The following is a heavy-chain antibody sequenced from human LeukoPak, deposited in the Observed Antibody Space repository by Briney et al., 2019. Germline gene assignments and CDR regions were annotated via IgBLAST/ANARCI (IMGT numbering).Heavy chain of an antibody. D-gene: IGHD3-10*01. CDR2: ISYDGSNK. CDR3: AKDSDYYGSGSPGY. J-gene: IGHJ4*02. Sequence: GRSLRLSCAASGFTFSNYAMHWVRQAPGKGLEWVALISYDGSNKYYADSVKGRFTISRDNSKNTLYLQMNSLRAEDTAVYYCAKDSDYYGSGSPGYWGQGTLVTVSS. CDR1: GFTFSNYA. V-gene: IGHV3-30-3*01.